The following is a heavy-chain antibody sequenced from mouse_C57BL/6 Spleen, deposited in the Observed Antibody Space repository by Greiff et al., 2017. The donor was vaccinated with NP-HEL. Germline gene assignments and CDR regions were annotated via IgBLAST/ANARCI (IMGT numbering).Heavy chain of an antibody. V-gene: IGHV3-6*01. Sequence: EVKVEESGPGLVKPSQSLSLTCSVTGYSITSGYYWNWIRQFPGNKLEWMGYISYDGSNNYNPSLKNRISITRDTSKNQFFLKLNSVTTEDTATYYCAREQRGFAYWGQGTLVTVSA. CDR1: GYSITSGYY. CDR3: AREQRGFAY. J-gene: IGHJ3*01. CDR2: ISYDGSN.